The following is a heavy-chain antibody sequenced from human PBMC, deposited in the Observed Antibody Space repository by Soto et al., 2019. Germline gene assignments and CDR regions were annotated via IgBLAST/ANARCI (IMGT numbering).Heavy chain of an antibody. Sequence: QVQLQQSGPGLVKPSQTLSLTCTVSGGSISYEYYHLTWIRQSPGKGLAWLGYIHYSGSIIYNPSPQSRVTISVDTSKNQFSLPLSSVTAADTAVYFCAREDDGGDRDYYGLDVWSQGTTVTVS. V-gene: IGHV4-30-4*08. CDR3: AREDDGGDRDYYGLDV. CDR1: GGSISYEYYH. D-gene: IGHD2-21*02. J-gene: IGHJ6*02. CDR2: IHYSGSI.